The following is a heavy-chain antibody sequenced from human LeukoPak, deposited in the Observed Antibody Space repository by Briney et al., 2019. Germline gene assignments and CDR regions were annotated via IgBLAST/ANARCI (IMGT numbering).Heavy chain of an antibody. D-gene: IGHD3-10*01. Sequence: PSETLSLTCTVSGGSISSYYWSWIRQPPGKGLEWIGYIYYRGSANYNPSLKSRLTISVDTSKNQFSLKLTSVTAADTAVYYCARAGDYYSSGSYLGYWGQGTLVTVSS. CDR3: ARAGDYYSSGSYLGY. CDR1: GGSISSYY. CDR2: IYYRGSA. J-gene: IGHJ4*02. V-gene: IGHV4-59*01.